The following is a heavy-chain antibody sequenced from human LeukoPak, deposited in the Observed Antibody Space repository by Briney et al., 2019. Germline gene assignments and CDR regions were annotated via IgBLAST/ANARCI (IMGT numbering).Heavy chain of an antibody. CDR3: ARDNRYYDILTGYQDDAFDI. CDR2: IYSSGNT. Sequence: SETLSLTCTVSGGSISNYYWSWIRQPAGKGLEWIGRIYSSGNTNYNPSLQSRVTLSVDTSKNQFSLRLSSVTAADTAVYYCARDNRYYDILTGYQDDAFDIWGQGTMVTVSS. CDR1: GGSISNYY. V-gene: IGHV4-4*07. D-gene: IGHD3-9*01. J-gene: IGHJ3*02.